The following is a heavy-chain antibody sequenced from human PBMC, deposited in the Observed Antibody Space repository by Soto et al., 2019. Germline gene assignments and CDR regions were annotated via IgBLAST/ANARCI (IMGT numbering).Heavy chain of an antibody. CDR2: TYYRSKWYN. CDR1: GDSVSSNSAA. Sequence: PSQTLSLTCAISGDSVSSNSAAWNWIRQSPSRGLEWLGRTYYRSKWYNDYAVSVKSRVTINPDTSKNQFSLQLNSVTPEDTAVYYCAGDLRDFWSGYPSYYYYYGMDVWGQGTTVTVSS. D-gene: IGHD3-3*01. CDR3: AGDLRDFWSGYPSYYYYYGMDV. J-gene: IGHJ6*02. V-gene: IGHV6-1*01.